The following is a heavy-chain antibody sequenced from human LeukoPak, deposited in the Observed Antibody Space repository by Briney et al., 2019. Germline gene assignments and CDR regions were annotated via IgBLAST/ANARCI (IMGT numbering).Heavy chain of an antibody. CDR2: INANSGDT. CDR1: GYTFTDYY. V-gene: IGHV1-2*02. D-gene: IGHD2-2*01. CDR3: ARARRGDSYAFDF. J-gene: IGHJ4*02. Sequence: ASVNVSCKASGYTFTDYYMHCVRQAPGQGREWMGWINANSGDTRYTQKFQGRVPMPRDTSISTVYMELTRLRSDDTAVFYCARARRGDSYAFDFWGQGTLVTVSS.